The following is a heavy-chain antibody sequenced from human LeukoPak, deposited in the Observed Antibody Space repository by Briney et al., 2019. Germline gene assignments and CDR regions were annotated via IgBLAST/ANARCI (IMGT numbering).Heavy chain of an antibody. D-gene: IGHD3-9*01. J-gene: IGHJ4*02. Sequence: GASVKVSCKASGYTFTGYYMHWVRQAPGQGLEWMGWMNPNSGNTGYAQKFQGRVTITRNTSISTAYMELSSLRSEDTAVYYCARALSPTLSDWLLEGYDYWGQGTLVTVSS. V-gene: IGHV1-8*03. CDR3: ARALSPTLSDWLLEGYDY. CDR1: GYTFTGYY. CDR2: MNPNSGNT.